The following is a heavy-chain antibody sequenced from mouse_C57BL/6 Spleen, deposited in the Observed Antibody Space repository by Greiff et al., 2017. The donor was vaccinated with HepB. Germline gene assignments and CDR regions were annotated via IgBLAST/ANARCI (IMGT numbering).Heavy chain of an antibody. V-gene: IGHV1-54*01. CDR3: ARSEFPNYFDY. Sequence: QVQLKESGAELVRPGTSVKLSCKASGYAFTNYLIEWVKQRPGQGLEWIGVINPGSGGTNYNEKFKGKATLTADKSSSTAYMQLSSLTSEDSAVYFCARSEFPNYFDYWGQGTTLTVSS. CDR2: INPGSGGT. J-gene: IGHJ2*01. CDR1: GYAFTNYL.